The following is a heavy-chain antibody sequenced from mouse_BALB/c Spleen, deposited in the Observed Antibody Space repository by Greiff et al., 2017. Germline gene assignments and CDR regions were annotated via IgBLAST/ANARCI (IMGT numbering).Heavy chain of an antibody. D-gene: IGHD2-4*01. V-gene: IGHV2-6-7*01. CDR2: IWGDGST. CDR1: GFSLTGYG. Sequence: QVQLKESGPGLVAPSQSLSITCTVSGFSLTGYGVNWVRQPPGKGLEWLGMIWGDGSTDYNSALKSRLSISKDNSKSQVFLKMNSLQTDDTARYCWARDYDYDGDFDVWGAGTTVTVSS. CDR3: ARDYDYDGDFDV. J-gene: IGHJ1*01.